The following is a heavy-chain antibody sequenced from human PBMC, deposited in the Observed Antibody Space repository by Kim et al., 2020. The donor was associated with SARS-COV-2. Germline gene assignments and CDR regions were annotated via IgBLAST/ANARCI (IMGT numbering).Heavy chain of an antibody. D-gene: IGHD4-4*01. CDR2: VFHRGST. CDR3: ARNARSTVLWYFDL. Sequence: SETLSLTCNVSGGSISSHYWSWIRQPPGKGLEWIGYVFHRGSTKYNPSLKSRVTISVDTSKNQFSLKLSSVTAADTAVYYCARNARSTVLWYFDLWGRGT. V-gene: IGHV4-59*11. CDR1: GGSISSHY. J-gene: IGHJ2*01.